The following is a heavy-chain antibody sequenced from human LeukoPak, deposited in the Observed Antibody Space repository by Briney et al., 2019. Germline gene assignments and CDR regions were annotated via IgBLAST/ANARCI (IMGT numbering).Heavy chain of an antibody. CDR1: GFTFSSYS. Sequence: PGGSLRLSCAASGFTFSSYSMNWFSQAPRKGLEWVSSISSSSSYIYYADSVKGRFTISRDNAKNSLYLQMKSLRAEDTAVYYCARGVGTGWFDPWGQGTLVTVSS. CDR2: ISSSSSYI. V-gene: IGHV3-21*01. D-gene: IGHD1-26*01. J-gene: IGHJ5*02. CDR3: ARGVGTGWFDP.